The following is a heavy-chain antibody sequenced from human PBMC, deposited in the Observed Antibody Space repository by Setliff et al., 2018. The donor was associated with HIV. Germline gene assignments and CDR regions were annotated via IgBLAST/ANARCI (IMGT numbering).Heavy chain of an antibody. D-gene: IGHD4-4*01. CDR2: IYYRVNS. V-gene: IGHV4-59*01. J-gene: IGHJ4*02. CDR3: ARGGSMTTLNN. CDR1: GGSISGYY. Sequence: SETLSLTCNVPGGSISGYYWTWIRQPPGKGLEWIGFIYYRVNSNINPSLKSRVTISIDASKNQFSLKLSSVTAADTAFYYCARGGSMTTLNNWGQGTLVTVSS.